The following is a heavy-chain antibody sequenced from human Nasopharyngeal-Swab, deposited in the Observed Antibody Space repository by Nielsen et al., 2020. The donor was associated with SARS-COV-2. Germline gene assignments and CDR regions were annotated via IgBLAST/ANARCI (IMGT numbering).Heavy chain of an antibody. CDR3: ASGQCINGVCNPTDGLDV. CDR1: GFSITYRF. V-gene: IGHV1-45*02. D-gene: IGHD2-8*01. CDR2: ITPFNGNA. Sequence: SVKVSCKASGFSITYRFLHWMRQAPGQALDWMGWITPFNGNAKYAQKFQGRVSITRDGSRTTASLELSSLRPDDTAMYFCASGQCINGVCNPTDGLDVWGQGTSVTVS. J-gene: IGHJ6*02.